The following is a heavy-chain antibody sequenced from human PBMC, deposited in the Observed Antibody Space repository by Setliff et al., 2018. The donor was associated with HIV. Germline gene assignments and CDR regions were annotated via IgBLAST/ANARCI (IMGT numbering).Heavy chain of an antibody. CDR2: IKQDGSNK. V-gene: IGHV3-7*01. D-gene: IGHD2-15*01. Sequence: PGGSLRLSCAASGFTFSRYWMSWVRQAPGKGLEWVANIKQDGSNKYYADSVKGRFTISRDNAKKSLYLQMNNLRAEDTALYYCARDKDWAFDIWGQGTMVTVSS. CDR3: ARDKDWAFDI. CDR1: GFTFSRYW. J-gene: IGHJ3*02.